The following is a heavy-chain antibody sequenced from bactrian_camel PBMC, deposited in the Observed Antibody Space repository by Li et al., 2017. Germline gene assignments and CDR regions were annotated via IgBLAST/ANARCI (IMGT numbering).Heavy chain of an antibody. CDR3: VTSVRTMDDY. CDR1: GFTFASYS. Sequence: VQLVESGGGLVQPGGVLTLSCAASGFTFASYSMTWVRQAPGKGLEWVSAIDLSGTTFYEDSVKGRFTISRDAAENTVYLQMNSLTSEDTAHYYCVTSVRTMDDYWGQGTQVTVS. D-gene: IGHD4*01. J-gene: IGHJ4*01. V-gene: IGHV3S40*01. CDR2: IDLSGTT.